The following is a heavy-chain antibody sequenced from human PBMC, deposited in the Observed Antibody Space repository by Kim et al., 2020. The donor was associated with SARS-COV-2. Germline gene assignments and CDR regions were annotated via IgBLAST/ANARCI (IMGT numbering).Heavy chain of an antibody. CDR3: ARSLYCSSTKSSIGMDV. CDR2: TSTSGSTI. V-gene: IGHV3-48*03. CDR1: GFIFSTYE. Sequence: GGSLRLSCAASGFIFSTYEINWVRQAPGKGLEWVSYTSTSGSTIYSADSGKGRFTVSRDNARNSVYLQMNSLRDEDTAVYYCARSLYCSSTKSSIGMDV. J-gene: IGHJ6*01. D-gene: IGHD2-2*01.